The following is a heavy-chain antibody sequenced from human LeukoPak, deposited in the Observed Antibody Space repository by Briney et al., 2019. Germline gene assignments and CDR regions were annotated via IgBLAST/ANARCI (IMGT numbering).Heavy chain of an antibody. D-gene: IGHD3-10*01. J-gene: IGHJ5*02. Sequence: ASVKVSCKASGYTFTAYYIHWVRQAPGQGLEWMGYIDPNSGDTGSAKKFQGRFTVTRNTSISTAYMELSSLTSEDTAVYYCARGGGLTPWGQGTLITVSP. V-gene: IGHV1-8*02. CDR1: GYTFTAYY. CDR2: IDPNSGDT. CDR3: ARGGGLTP.